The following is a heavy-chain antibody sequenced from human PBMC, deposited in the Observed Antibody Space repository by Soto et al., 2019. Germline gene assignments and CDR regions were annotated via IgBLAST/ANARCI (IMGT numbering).Heavy chain of an antibody. CDR1: GFSFRRYA. CDR3: AKGGQWLDDFDY. V-gene: IGHV3-23*01. Sequence: EVQLLESGGGLVQPGGSLRLSCAASGFSFRRYAMSWVRQGPGKGLEWVSVISGSGGRTEYADSVKGRFTISRDNSKNTLYLQMNSLRAEDTAVYYCAKGGQWLDDFDYWGQGTLVTVSS. CDR2: ISGSGGRT. D-gene: IGHD6-19*01. J-gene: IGHJ4*02.